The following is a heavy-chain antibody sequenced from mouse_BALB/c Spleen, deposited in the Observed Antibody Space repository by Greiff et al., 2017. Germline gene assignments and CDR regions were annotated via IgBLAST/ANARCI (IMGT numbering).Heavy chain of an antibody. V-gene: IGHV5-17*02. CDR2: ISSGSSTI. D-gene: IGHD1-1*01. CDR3: AKGSSLWYFDV. CDR1: GFTFSSFG. Sequence: VQLKESGGGLVQPGGSRKLSCAASGFTFSSFGMHWVRQAPEKGLEWVAYISSGSSTIYYADTVKGRFTISRDNPKNTLFLQMTSLRSEDTAMYYCAKGSSLWYFDVWGAGTTVTVSS. J-gene: IGHJ1*01.